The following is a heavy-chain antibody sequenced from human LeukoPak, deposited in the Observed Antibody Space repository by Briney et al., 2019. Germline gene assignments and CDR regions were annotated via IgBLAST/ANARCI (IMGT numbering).Heavy chain of an antibody. J-gene: IGHJ4*02. Sequence: SETLSLTCTVSGESISSHYWSWIRQPPGKGLEWIGYIYYSGGTNYNPSLKSRVTISVDTSKNQFSLKLSFVTAADTAVYYCARARRPFMVDCWGQGTLVTVSS. D-gene: IGHD4/OR15-4a*01. CDR3: ARARRPFMVDC. CDR2: IYYSGGT. V-gene: IGHV4-59*11. CDR1: GESISSHY.